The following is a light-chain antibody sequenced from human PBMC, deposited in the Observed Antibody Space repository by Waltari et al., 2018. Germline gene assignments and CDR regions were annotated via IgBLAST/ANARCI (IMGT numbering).Light chain of an antibody. CDR3: QQRYTWPLA. CDR2: DAS. Sequence: EIVLTQSPATLSLSPGQSAALSCRASQTISTSLAWYQQKPDQPPRLVIYDASNLATDIPARFSGSGSETDFNPTISSLEAEDFAVYYCQQRYTWPLAFGGGTTVEIK. V-gene: IGKV3-11*01. J-gene: IGKJ4*01. CDR1: QTISTS.